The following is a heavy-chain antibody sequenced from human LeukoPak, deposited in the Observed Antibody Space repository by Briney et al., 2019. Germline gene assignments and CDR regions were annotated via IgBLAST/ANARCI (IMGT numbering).Heavy chain of an antibody. CDR1: GFTFNRCW. CDR3: TSWGDTTAEYFQR. CDR2: INPDGRDT. V-gene: IGHV3-7*01. J-gene: IGHJ1*01. Sequence: GGSPRLSYVVSGFTFNRCWMNWVRQAPGKGLEWVAHINPDGRDTYYVDSVKGRFTISRDNAQNSMYLQMNSLRVEDTAVYYCTSWGDTTAEYFQRWGQGTLVTVSS. D-gene: IGHD2-21*02.